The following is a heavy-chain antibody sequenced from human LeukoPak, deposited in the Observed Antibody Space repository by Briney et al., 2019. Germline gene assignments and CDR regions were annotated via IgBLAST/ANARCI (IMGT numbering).Heavy chain of an antibody. J-gene: IGHJ4*02. D-gene: IGHD6-19*01. CDR1: GFTFSSYA. V-gene: IGHV3-30-3*01. CDR3: ARDSSGLDY. Sequence: GGSLRLSCAASGFTFSSYAMHWVRQAPGKGLEWVAVISYDGSNKYYADSVKGRFTISRDNSKNTLYLQMNSLRAEDTAVYYCARDSSGLDYWGQGTLVTVSS. CDR2: ISYDGSNK.